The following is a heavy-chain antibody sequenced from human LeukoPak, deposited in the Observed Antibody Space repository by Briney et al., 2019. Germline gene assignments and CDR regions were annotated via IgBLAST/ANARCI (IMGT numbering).Heavy chain of an antibody. J-gene: IGHJ3*02. D-gene: IGHD2-2*01. CDR3: ARSGPAAGRPDAFDI. CDR2: IYYSGIT. CDR1: GGSISSSSFY. Sequence: SETLSLTCTLSGGSISSSSFYWGWIRQSPGKGLECIGTIYYSGITYYNSSLKSRVTISVDTSKNQFSLKLSSVTAADTAVYFCARSGPAAGRPDAFDIWGQGTMVTVSS. V-gene: IGHV4-39*07.